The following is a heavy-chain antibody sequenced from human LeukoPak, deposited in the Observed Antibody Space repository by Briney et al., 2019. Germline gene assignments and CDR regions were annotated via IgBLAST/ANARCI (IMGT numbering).Heavy chain of an antibody. CDR2: IYYSGST. Sequence: SETLSLTCTVSGGSISSYYWSWIRQPPGKGQEWIGYIYYSGSTNYNPSLKSRVTISVDTSKNQFSLKLSSVTAADTAVYYCARAPLVVPAAYIAFDIWGQGTMVTVSS. CDR3: ARAPLVVPAAYIAFDI. D-gene: IGHD2-2*01. CDR1: GGSISSYY. J-gene: IGHJ3*02. V-gene: IGHV4-59*01.